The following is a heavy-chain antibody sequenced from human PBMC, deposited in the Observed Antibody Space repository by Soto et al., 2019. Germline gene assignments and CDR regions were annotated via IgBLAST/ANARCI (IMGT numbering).Heavy chain of an antibody. J-gene: IGHJ6*02. V-gene: IGHV3-30-3*01. CDR1: GCTFSSYA. CDR2: ISYDGSNK. D-gene: IGHD2-2*01. Sequence: PGGSLRLSCAASGCTFSSYAMHWVRQAPGKGLEWVAVISYDGSNKYYADSVKGRFTISRDNSKNTLYLQMNSLRAEDTAVYYCAREDASGTSCYAGACIGYYYYGMDVWGQGTTVTVSS. CDR3: AREDASGTSCYAGACIGYYYYGMDV.